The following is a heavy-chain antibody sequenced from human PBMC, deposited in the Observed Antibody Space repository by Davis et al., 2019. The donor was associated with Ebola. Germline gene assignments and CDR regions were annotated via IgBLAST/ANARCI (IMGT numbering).Heavy chain of an antibody. Sequence: PGGSLRLSCAASGFTFSDYYMSWIRQAPGKGLEWVSYISSSGSTIYYADSVKGRFTISRDNAKNSLYLQMNSLRAEDTAVYYCARDGDNWNDVGYYYYGMDVWGQGTTVTVSS. D-gene: IGHD1-1*01. CDR2: ISSSGSTI. V-gene: IGHV3-11*01. CDR3: ARDGDNWNDVGYYYYGMDV. J-gene: IGHJ6*02. CDR1: GFTFSDYY.